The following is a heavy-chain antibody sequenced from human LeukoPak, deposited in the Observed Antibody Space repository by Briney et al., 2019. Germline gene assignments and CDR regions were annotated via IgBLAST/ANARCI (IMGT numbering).Heavy chain of an antibody. CDR2: ISWSSGYI. V-gene: IGHV3-9*03. J-gene: IGHJ6*03. Sequence: GGSLRLSCAASGFTFDGVAMHWVRQAPGKGLEWVSGISWSSGYIAYADSVKGRFTIPRDNAKNSLYLQMNSLRPEDMALYYCAKDTGRNYYYYMDVWGKGTTVTVSS. CDR1: GFTFDGVA. CDR3: AKDTGRNYYYYMDV.